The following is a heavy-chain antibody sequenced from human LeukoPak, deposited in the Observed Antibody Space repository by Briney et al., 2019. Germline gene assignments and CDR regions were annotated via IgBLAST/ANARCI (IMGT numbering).Heavy chain of an antibody. CDR1: GFTFDDYG. J-gene: IGHJ4*02. CDR3: AKSTKYYDSSGYYYEASYYFDY. CDR2: INWNGGST. D-gene: IGHD3-22*01. V-gene: IGHV3-20*04. Sequence: QSGGSLRLSCAASGFTFDDYGMSWVRQAPGKGLKWVSGINWNGGSTGYADSVKGRFTISRDNAKNSLYLQMNSLRAEDTALYYCAKSTKYYDSSGYYYEASYYFDYWGQGTLVTVSS.